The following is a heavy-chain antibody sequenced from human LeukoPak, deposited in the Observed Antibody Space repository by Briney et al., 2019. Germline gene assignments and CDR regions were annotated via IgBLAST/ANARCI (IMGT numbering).Heavy chain of an antibody. CDR2: ISYDGSNK. Sequence: GGSLRLSCAASGFTFSSYAMHWVRQAPGKGLEWVAVISYDGSNKYYADSVKGRFTISRDNSKNTLYLQMNSLRAEDTAVYYCARDIKNIYYDSSGYVDYWGQGTLVTVSS. J-gene: IGHJ4*02. D-gene: IGHD3-22*01. CDR1: GFTFSSYA. CDR3: ARDIKNIYYDSSGYVDY. V-gene: IGHV3-30*04.